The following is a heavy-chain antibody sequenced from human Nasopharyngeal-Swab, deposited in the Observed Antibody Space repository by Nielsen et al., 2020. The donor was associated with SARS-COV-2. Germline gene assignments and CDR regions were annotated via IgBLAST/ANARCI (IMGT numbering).Heavy chain of an antibody. Sequence: VRQMPGKGLEWVGRIGDKAHNYATTYAASVKGRFTISRDDPKNTAFLQMDSLKTEDTALYYCTTDYYFDYWGQGTLVTVSS. CDR3: TTDYYFDY. J-gene: IGHJ4*02. V-gene: IGHV3-73*01. CDR2: IGDKAHNYAT.